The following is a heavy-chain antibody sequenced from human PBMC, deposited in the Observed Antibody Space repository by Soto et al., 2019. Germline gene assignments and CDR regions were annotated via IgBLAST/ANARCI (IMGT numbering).Heavy chain of an antibody. Sequence: QVQLQESGPGLVKPSQTLSLTCTVSGGSISSGGYYWSWIRQHPGKGLEWIGYIYYSGSTYYTPSLKSRFTISVGTSKNQFSLKLSSVTAADTAVYYCARTQGYSSYGMDVWGQGTTVTVSS. J-gene: IGHJ6*02. D-gene: IGHD6-13*01. CDR3: ARTQGYSSYGMDV. CDR2: IYYSGST. CDR1: GGSISSGGYY. V-gene: IGHV4-31*03.